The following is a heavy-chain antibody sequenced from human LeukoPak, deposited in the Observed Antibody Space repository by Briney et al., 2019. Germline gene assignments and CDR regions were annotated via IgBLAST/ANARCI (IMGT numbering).Heavy chain of an antibody. J-gene: IGHJ4*02. CDR1: GFTFSSYA. V-gene: IGHV3-23*01. Sequence: GGSLRLSCAASGFTFSSYAMSWVRQAPGKGLEWVSAISGSGGSTYYADSVKGRFTISRDNSKNTLYLQMNSLRAEDTAVYYCAKEGRVLLWFGEPPDYWGQGTLVTVSS. CDR2: ISGSGGST. D-gene: IGHD3-10*01. CDR3: AKEGRVLLWFGEPPDY.